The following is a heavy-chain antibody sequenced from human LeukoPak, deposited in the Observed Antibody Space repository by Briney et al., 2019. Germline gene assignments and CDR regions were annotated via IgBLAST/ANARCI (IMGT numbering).Heavy chain of an antibody. CDR1: GYTFTSYG. J-gene: IGHJ4*02. V-gene: IGHV1-18*01. CDR3: ARDPTTQTFDY. Sequence: ASVKVSCKASGYTFTSYGISWVRQAPGQGLEWMGWISTYNGNTNYAQKPQGRVTMTTDTSTTTAYMELRSLTSDDTAVYYCARDPTTQTFDYWGQGTLVTVSS. CDR2: ISTYNGNT. D-gene: IGHD4-11*01.